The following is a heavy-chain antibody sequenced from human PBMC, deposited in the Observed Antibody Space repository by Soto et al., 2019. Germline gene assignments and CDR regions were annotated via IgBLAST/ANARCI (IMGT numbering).Heavy chain of an antibody. CDR1: GGSISSYY. CDR3: ARSTYSYDSSGHNAYFDY. V-gene: IGHV4-59*01. J-gene: IGHJ4*02. Sequence: QVQLQESGPGLVKPSETLSLTCTVSGGSISSYYWSWIRQPPGKGLEWIGYIYYSGSTNYNPSLKSRVTISVETSKNQFSLKLSSVTAADKAVYYCARSTYSYDSSGHNAYFDYWGQGTLVTVSS. CDR2: IYYSGST. D-gene: IGHD3-22*01.